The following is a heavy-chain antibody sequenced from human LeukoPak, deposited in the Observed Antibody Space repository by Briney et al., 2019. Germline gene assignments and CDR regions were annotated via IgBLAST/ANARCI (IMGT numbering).Heavy chain of an antibody. CDR3: ATRSLAAAGSY. CDR2: ISGSGGST. Sequence: PGVSLRLSCAASGFTFSGYAMSWVRQAPGKGLEGFSAISGSGGSTYYADSVKGRFTISRDNSKNTLYLQMNSLRAEDTAVYYCATRSLAAAGSYWGQGTLVTVSS. J-gene: IGHJ4*02. CDR1: GFTFSGYA. D-gene: IGHD6-13*01. V-gene: IGHV3-23*01.